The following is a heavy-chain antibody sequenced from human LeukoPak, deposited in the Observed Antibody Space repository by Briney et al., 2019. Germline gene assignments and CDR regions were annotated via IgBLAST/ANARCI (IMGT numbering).Heavy chain of an antibody. CDR1: GFTFSSYS. V-gene: IGHV3-21*01. D-gene: IGHD3-3*01. CDR3: AREKDVLRFLECPLDY. J-gene: IGHJ4*02. Sequence: GGSLRLSCAASGFTFSSYSMNWVRQAPGKGLEWVSSISSSSSYIYYADSVKGRFTISRDNAKNSLYLQMYSLRADDTAVYYCAREKDVLRFLECPLDYWGQGTLVTVSS. CDR2: ISSSSSYI.